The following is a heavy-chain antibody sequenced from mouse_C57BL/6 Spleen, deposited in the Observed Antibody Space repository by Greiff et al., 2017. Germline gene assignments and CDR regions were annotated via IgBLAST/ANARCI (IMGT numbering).Heavy chain of an antibody. V-gene: IGHV1-66*01. Sequence: QVQLQQSGPELVKPGASVKISCKASGYSFTSYYIHWVKQRPGQGLEWIGWIYPGSGNTKYNEKFKGKATLTADPSSSTAYMQLSSLTSEDSAVYYCARFLTGGFDYWGQGTTLTVSS. CDR1: GYSFTSYY. CDR3: ARFLTGGFDY. CDR2: IYPGSGNT. J-gene: IGHJ2*01. D-gene: IGHD4-1*01.